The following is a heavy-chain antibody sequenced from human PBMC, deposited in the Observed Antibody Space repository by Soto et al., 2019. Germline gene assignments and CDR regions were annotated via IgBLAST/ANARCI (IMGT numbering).Heavy chain of an antibody. D-gene: IGHD2-2*03. CDR1: GFTFNSYA. V-gene: IGHV3-23*01. Sequence: PGGSLRLSCAASGFTFNSYAMNWVRQAPGKGLEWVSVISGSGGSTYYADSVKGRFTISRDNSKNTLYLQMNSLRAEDTAIYYCARDYVASFGHCSTTSCRGGIHYWGQGTLVTVSS. J-gene: IGHJ4*02. CDR3: ARDYVASFGHCSTTSCRGGIHY. CDR2: ISGSGGST.